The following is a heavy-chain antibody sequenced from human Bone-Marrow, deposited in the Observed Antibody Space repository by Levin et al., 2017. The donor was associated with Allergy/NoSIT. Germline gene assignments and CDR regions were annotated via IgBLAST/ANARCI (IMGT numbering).Heavy chain of an antibody. CDR3: ARVDYSDRGAYYAY. J-gene: IGHJ4*02. D-gene: IGHD3-22*01. CDR2: ISGYNGNT. V-gene: IGHV1-18*01. Sequence: ASVKVSCKASGYTFSIYGLSWVRQAPGQGLEWMGWISGYNGNTDYAQKFQGRLTMTTDTSTTTVYMELGSLRTDDTAIYYCARVDYSDRGAYYAYWGQGTLVTVSS. CDR1: GYTFSIYG.